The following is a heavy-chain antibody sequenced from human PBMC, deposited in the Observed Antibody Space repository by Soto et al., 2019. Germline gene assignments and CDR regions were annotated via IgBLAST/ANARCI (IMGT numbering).Heavy chain of an antibody. D-gene: IGHD2-2*01. CDR3: AREYQLLTYYFDY. V-gene: IGHV3-30-3*01. CDR2: ISNDGNNK. CDR1: GFTFSSYA. Sequence: QVQVVESGGGVVQPGRSLRLSCAASGFTFSSYAMHWVRQAPGKGLEWVAVISNDGNNKYYEDSVKGRFTSSRDNSKNTLYPQMDSLRAEDTAVYYCAREYQLLTYYFDYWGQGTLVTVSS. J-gene: IGHJ4*02.